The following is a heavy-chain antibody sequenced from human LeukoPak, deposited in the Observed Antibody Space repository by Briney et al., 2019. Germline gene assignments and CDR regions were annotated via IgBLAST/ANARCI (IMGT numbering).Heavy chain of an antibody. CDR3: AKPYNGDYPEVGY. CDR2: IRYDGSNK. V-gene: IGHV3-30*02. Sequence: GGSLRLSCAASGFTFSSYGMHWVRQAPGKGLEWVAFIRYDGSNKYYADSVKGRFTISRDNSKNTLYPQMNSLRAEDTAVYYCAKPYNGDYPEVGYWGQGTLVTVSS. D-gene: IGHD4-17*01. J-gene: IGHJ4*02. CDR1: GFTFSSYG.